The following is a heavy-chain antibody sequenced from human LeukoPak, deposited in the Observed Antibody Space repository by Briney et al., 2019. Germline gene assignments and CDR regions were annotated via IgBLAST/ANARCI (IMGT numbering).Heavy chain of an antibody. J-gene: IGHJ4*02. CDR1: GYTFTSYD. CDR3: ARELGSGSYYGYYFDY. CDR2: INPSGGST. V-gene: IGHV1-46*01. D-gene: IGHD3-10*01. Sequence: ASVEVSCKASGYTFTSYDINWVRQATGQGLEWMGIINPSGGSTSYAQKFQGRVTMTRDMSTSTVYMELSSLRSEDTAVYYCARELGSGSYYGYYFDYWGQGTLVTVSS.